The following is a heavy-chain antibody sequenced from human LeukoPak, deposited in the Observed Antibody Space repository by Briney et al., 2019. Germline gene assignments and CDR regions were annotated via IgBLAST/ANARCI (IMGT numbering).Heavy chain of an antibody. Sequence: GGSLRLSCAASGFTFSSYSMTWVRQAPVKGLEWVSYISSSSSTIYYADSVKGRFTISRDNAKNSLHLQMNSLRDEDTAVYYCARAVTRRSLQTHFDYWGQGTLVTVSS. CDR2: ISSSSSTI. V-gene: IGHV3-48*02. D-gene: IGHD5-24*01. J-gene: IGHJ4*02. CDR1: GFTFSSYS. CDR3: ARAVTRRSLQTHFDY.